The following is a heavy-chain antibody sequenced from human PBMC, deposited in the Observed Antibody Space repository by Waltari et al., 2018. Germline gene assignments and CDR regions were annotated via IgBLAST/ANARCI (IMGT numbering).Heavy chain of an antibody. J-gene: IGHJ6*03. CDR3: AKELPMDSNYMDV. CDR1: GFTFSSYG. CDR2: IRYDGSNK. V-gene: IGHV3-30*02. D-gene: IGHD3-10*01. Sequence: QVQLVESGGGVVQPGGSLRLSCAASGFTFSSYGMHWVRQAPGKGLEWVAFIRYDGSNKYYADSVKGRFTISRDNSKNTLYLQMNSLRAEDTAVYYCAKELPMDSNYMDVWGKGTTVTVSS.